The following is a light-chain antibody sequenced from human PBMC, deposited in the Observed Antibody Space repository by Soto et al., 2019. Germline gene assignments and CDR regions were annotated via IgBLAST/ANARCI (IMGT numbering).Light chain of an antibody. Sequence: SYELTQPPSVSVAPGQTARITCGGNKIGTESVHWYQQKPGQAPVVVVYDDSDRPSGIPERFSGSNSGNTATLTISRVEAGDEADYYCQVWNSTSDHPFIFGTGTKVTVL. CDR3: QVWNSTSDHPFI. V-gene: IGLV3-21*02. CDR1: KIGTES. CDR2: DDS. J-gene: IGLJ1*01.